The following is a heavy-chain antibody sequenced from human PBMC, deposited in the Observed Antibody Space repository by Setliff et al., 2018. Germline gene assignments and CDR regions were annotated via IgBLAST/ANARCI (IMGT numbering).Heavy chain of an antibody. CDR1: GDSISSGDYY. Sequence: PSETLSLTCTVSGDSISSGDYYWNWIRQPPGKGLEWIGYIYHSGSTYYNPSLKSRVTISVDRSKNQFSLKLSSVTAADTAVYYWARGHYYDSSGYYFSRPDDYWGQGTLVTVSS. CDR3: ARGHYYDSSGYYFSRPDDY. CDR2: IYHSGST. D-gene: IGHD3-22*01. V-gene: IGHV4-30-2*01. J-gene: IGHJ4*02.